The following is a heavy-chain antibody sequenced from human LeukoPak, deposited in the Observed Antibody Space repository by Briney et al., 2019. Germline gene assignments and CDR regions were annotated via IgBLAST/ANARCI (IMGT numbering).Heavy chain of an antibody. V-gene: IGHV3-7*01. CDR1: GFTFSSYW. CDR2: IKQDGSEK. Sequence: GGSLRLSCAASGFTFSSYWKSWVRQAPGKGLEWVANIKQDGSEKYYVDSVKGRFTISRDNAKNSLYLQMNSLRAEDTAVYYCAREQGYCSGGSCYGYYYYYYMDVWGKGTTVTVSS. D-gene: IGHD2-15*01. CDR3: AREQGYCSGGSCYGYYYYYYMDV. J-gene: IGHJ6*03.